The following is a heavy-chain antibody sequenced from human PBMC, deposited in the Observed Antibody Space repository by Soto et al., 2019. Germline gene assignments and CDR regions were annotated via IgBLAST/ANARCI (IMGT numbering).Heavy chain of an antibody. J-gene: IGHJ4*02. CDR2: IYSGGNT. D-gene: IGHD3-9*01. CDR3: ASQFYYDILTGYYSPIDY. V-gene: IGHV3-53*01. Sequence: WGSLRLSCAASGFSVSSNYMSWVRQAPGKGLEWVSVIYSGGNTYYADSVKGRFTISRDNSKNTLYLQMNSLRAEDTAVYYCASQFYYDILTGYYSPIDYWGQGTLVTVSS. CDR1: GFSVSSNY.